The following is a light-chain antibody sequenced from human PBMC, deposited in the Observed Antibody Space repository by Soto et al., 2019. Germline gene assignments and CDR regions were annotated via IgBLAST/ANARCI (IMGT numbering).Light chain of an antibody. J-gene: IGKJ1*01. CDR3: QQYNSYSGT. CDR2: KAS. V-gene: IGKV1-5*03. CDR1: QSISSW. Sequence: DIQITQSPSTLSASVGDRVTITCRVSQSISSWLAWYQQKPGKAPKLLIYKASSLESGVPSRFSGSGAGTEFTLTISSLQPDDFATYYCQQYNSYSGTFGQGTKVEIK.